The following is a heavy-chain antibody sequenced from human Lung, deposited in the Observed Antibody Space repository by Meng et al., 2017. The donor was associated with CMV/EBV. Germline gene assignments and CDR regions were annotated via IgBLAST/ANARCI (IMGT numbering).Heavy chain of an antibody. CDR3: AKVLSWGVVNPFDY. CDR2: INSDGSST. J-gene: IGHJ4*02. D-gene: IGHD3-16*01. V-gene: IGHV3-74*01. CDR1: GFTFSSYW. Sequence: ASGFTFSSYWMHWVRQAPGKGLVWVSRINSDGSSTSYADSVKGRFTISRDNAKNTLYLQMHSLRADDTAIYYCAKVLSWGVVNPFDYWGQGTLVTVSS.